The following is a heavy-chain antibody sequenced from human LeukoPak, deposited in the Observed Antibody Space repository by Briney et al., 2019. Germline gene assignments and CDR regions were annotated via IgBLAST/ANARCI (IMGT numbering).Heavy chain of an antibody. J-gene: IGHJ5*02. CDR1: GYTFTSYG. CDR2: ISAYNGNT. CDR3: ARDGPRANDYAWGSYRYSWFDP. Sequence: ASVKVSCKASGYTFTSYGISWVRQAPGQGLEWMGWISAYNGNTNYAQKLQGRVTMTTDTSTSTAYMELRSLRSDDTAVYYCARDGPRANDYAWGSYRYSWFDPWGQGTLVTVSS. V-gene: IGHV1-18*01. D-gene: IGHD3-16*02.